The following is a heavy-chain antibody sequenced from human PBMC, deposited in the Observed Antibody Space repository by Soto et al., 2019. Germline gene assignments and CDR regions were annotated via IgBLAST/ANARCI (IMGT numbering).Heavy chain of an antibody. CDR1: GFTFSSYG. CDR3: AKGDHYGDYVRYFDY. D-gene: IGHD4-17*01. J-gene: IGHJ4*02. Sequence: QVQLVESGGGVVQPGRSLRLSCAASGFTFSSYGMHWVRQAPGKGLEWVAVISYDGSNKYYADSVKGRFTISRDNSKNTLDLQMNSLRAEDTAVYYCAKGDHYGDYVRYFDYWGQGTLVTVSS. CDR2: ISYDGSNK. V-gene: IGHV3-30*18.